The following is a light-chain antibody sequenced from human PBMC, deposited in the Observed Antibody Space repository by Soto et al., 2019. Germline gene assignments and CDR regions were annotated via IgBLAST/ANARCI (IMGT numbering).Light chain of an antibody. CDR2: KAS. J-gene: IGKJ1*01. CDR1: QTITDR. CDR3: QQYNSFPWT. V-gene: IGKV1-5*03. Sequence: DIQMTQSPSALSASVGDRVTITCRASQTITDRLAWYQQKLGKAPKLLIYKASSLESGVPLRFSGSGSGTEFTLTLSSLQPDYFATYYCQQYNSFPWTFGQGTKVEIK.